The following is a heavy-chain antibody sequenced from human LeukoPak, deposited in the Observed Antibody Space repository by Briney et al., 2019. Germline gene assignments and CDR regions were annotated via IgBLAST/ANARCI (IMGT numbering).Heavy chain of an antibody. CDR3: ARADLSPWYSLNEPYNWFDP. J-gene: IGHJ5*02. V-gene: IGHV1-18*01. CDR1: GYTFTSYG. D-gene: IGHD6-13*01. CDR2: ISAYNGNT. Sequence: GASVKVSCKASGYTFTSYGISWVRQAPGQGLEWMGWISAYNGNTNYAQKFQGRVTITADESTSTAYMELSSLRSEDTAVYYCARADLSPWYSLNEPYNWFDPWGQGTLVTVSS.